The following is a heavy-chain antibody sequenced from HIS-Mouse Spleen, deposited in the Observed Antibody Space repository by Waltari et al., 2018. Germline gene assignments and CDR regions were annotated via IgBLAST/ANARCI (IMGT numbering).Heavy chain of an antibody. J-gene: IGHJ3*02. Sequence: QVQLVESGGGVVQPGGSLRLSVAASGFPFRSYAMHWVRQAPGKGLEWVAVISYDGSNKYYADSVKGRFTISRDNSKNTLYLQMNSLRAEDTAVYYCARGGIAARPKAFDIWGQGTMVTVSS. CDR3: ARGGIAARPKAFDI. CDR1: GFPFRSYA. CDR2: ISYDGSNK. V-gene: IGHV3-30*04. D-gene: IGHD6-6*01.